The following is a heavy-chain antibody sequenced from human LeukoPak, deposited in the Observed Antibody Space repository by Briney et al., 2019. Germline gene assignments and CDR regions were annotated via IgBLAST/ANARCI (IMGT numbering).Heavy chain of an antibody. Sequence: PSETLSLTCTVSGGSISSYYWSWIRQPAGKGLEWIGRIYTSGSTNYNPSLKSRVTMSVDTSKNQFSLKLSSVTAADTAVYYCARDRRDYDFWSGYYHWFDPWGQGTLVTVSS. CDR1: GGSISSYY. CDR2: IYTSGST. V-gene: IGHV4-4*07. J-gene: IGHJ5*02. CDR3: ARDRRDYDFWSGYYHWFDP. D-gene: IGHD3-3*01.